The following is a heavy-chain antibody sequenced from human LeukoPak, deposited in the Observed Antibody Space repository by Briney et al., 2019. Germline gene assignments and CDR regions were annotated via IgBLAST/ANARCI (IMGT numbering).Heavy chain of an antibody. D-gene: IGHD4-23*01. Sequence: GASVKVSCKASGYTFTSYGISWVRQAPGQGLEWMGWISAYNGNTNYAQKLQARVTMTTDTSTSTAYMELRSLRSDDTAVYYCARDSYGGNSGWFDPWGQGTLVTVSS. CDR2: ISAYNGNT. CDR3: ARDSYGGNSGWFDP. V-gene: IGHV1-18*01. CDR1: GYTFTSYG. J-gene: IGHJ5*02.